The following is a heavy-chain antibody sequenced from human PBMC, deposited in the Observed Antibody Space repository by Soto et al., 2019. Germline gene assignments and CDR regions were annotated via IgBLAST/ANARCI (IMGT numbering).Heavy chain of an antibody. D-gene: IGHD3-16*02. V-gene: IGHV4-31*02. Sequence: SETLSLTCSVSGASVAIGGYFWTWIRQLPGKGLEWIGHIYSSGSTHYNPSLQSRLSMSLDTSGNQFSLKLTSVTVADTAVYYCAVYRATPAVALSNSFAPRGQGSLVAVS. CDR1: GASVAIGGYF. J-gene: IGHJ5*02. CDR3: AVYRATPAVALSNSFAP. CDR2: IYSSGST.